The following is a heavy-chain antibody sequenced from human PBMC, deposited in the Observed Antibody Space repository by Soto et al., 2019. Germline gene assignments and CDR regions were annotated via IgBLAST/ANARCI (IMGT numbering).Heavy chain of an antibody. CDR2: INPSGGST. J-gene: IGHJ4*02. CDR1: GYTFTSYY. Sequence: ASVKVSCKASGYTFTSYYMHWVRQAPGQGLEWMGIINPSGGSTSYAQKFQGRVTMTRDTSTSTVYMELSSLRSEDTAVYYCAIEKYKYVCGSYRKREIDYWGQGTLVSV. D-gene: IGHD3-16*02. CDR3: AIEKYKYVCGSYRKREIDY. V-gene: IGHV1-46*01.